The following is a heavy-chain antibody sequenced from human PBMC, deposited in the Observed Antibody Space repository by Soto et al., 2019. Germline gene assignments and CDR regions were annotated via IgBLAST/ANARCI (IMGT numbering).Heavy chain of an antibody. J-gene: IGHJ6*02. CDR3: ARDRGMELLNSSQYYYGMNV. D-gene: IGHD1-7*01. CDR1: GRTLSSYA. Sequence: SVKGACRASGRTLSSYAVSWVRQAPVQGLEWMGGIISIFGTANYSQKFQGRVTITADESTSTAYRELSSLRSEDTGVYYCARDRGMELLNSSQYYYGMNVWGQGTTVTVSS. V-gene: IGHV1-69*01. CDR2: IISIFGTA.